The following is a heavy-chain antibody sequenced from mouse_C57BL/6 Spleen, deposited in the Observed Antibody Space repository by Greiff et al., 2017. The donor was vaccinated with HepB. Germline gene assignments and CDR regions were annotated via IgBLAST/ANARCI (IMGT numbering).Heavy chain of an antibody. V-gene: IGHV1-80*01. J-gene: IGHJ4*01. D-gene: IGHD2-4*01. CDR1: GYAFSSYW. Sequence: QVQLKHSGAELVKPGASVKISCKASGYAFSSYWMNWVKQRPGKGLEWIGQIYPGDGDTNYNGKFKGKATLTADKSSSTAYMQLSSLTSEDSAVYLCARSGLRRGYYAMDYWGQGTSVTVSS. CDR3: ARSGLRRGYYAMDY. CDR2: IYPGDGDT.